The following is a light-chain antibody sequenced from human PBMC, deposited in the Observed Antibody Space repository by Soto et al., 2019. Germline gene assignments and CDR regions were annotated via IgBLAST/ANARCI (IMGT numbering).Light chain of an antibody. J-gene: IGKJ4*01. CDR1: QSVLTN. CDR2: GAS. V-gene: IGKV3-15*01. Sequence: EIVMTQSPATLSVSPGERATLSCRASQSVLTNLAWYQQKRGQAPRLXIYGASTRETGIPARFSGSGAGTEFTLTINSLQSEDVAVYYCQQYNDWPLTFGGGTKVDIK. CDR3: QQYNDWPLT.